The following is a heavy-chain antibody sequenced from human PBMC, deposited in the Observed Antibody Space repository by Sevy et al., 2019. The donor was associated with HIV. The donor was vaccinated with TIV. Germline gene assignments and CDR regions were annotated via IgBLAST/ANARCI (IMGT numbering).Heavy chain of an antibody. CDR3: NTDPIIVLLVTDGMDV. CDR2: IKAKSDGGTI. J-gene: IGHJ6*02. CDR1: GFTFSYAW. V-gene: IGHV3-15*01. D-gene: IGHD2-8*02. Sequence: GGSLRLSCAASGFTFSYAWMSWVRQAPGKGLEWVGRIKAKSDGGTIDYAAPVKGRFTISRDDSKNTLYLQMNSLKTAEKGIYYCNTDPIIVLLVTDGMDVWGQGTTVTVSS.